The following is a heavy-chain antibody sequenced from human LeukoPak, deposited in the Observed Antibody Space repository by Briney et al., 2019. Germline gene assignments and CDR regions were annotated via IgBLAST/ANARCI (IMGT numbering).Heavy chain of an antibody. D-gene: IGHD2-21*02. J-gene: IGHJ4*02. V-gene: IGHV3-33*08. CDR3: ARGLTQIPRLATGLGH. CDR1: GLSFRDAW. CDR2: IWYDGGNK. Sequence: PGGSLRLSCAASGLSFRDAWMNWVRQAPGKGLEWVAVIWYDGGNKYYADSVKGRFTISRDNSKNTLYLEMNSLRAEDTAVYYCARGLTQIPRLATGLGHWGQGTLVTVSS.